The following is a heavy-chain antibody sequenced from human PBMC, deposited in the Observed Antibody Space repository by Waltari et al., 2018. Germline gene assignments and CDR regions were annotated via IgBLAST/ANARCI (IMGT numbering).Heavy chain of an antibody. CDR3: ARGNSVGWYSIFDY. Sequence: QVQLVESGGGVVQPGRSLRLSCAASGFTFSSYGMHWVRQAPGKGLEWVAVIWYDGRNKYYADSVKGRFTISRDNSKNTLYLQMNSLRAEDTAVYYCARGNSVGWYSIFDYWGQGTLVTVSS. CDR2: IWYDGRNK. J-gene: IGHJ4*02. CDR1: GFTFSSYG. V-gene: IGHV3-33*01. D-gene: IGHD6-19*01.